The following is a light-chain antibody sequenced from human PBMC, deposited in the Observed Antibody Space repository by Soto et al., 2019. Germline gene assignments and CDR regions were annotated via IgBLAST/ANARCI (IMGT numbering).Light chain of an antibody. CDR3: CSSASRRHVV. J-gene: IGLJ2*01. CDR1: SSYVETYNI. Sequence: QSVLTQPASVSGSRGLSITISCTGTSSYVETYNIVSWYQHHPDKAPKLIIYADYKRPSGVSDRFYGSKSGNTASLTISGLQAEDEADYYCCSSASRRHVVFGAGTKLTVL. CDR2: ADY. V-gene: IGLV2-23*01.